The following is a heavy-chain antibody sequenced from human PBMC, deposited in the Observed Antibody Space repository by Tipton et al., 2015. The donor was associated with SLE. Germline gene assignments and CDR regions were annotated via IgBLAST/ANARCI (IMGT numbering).Heavy chain of an antibody. Sequence: TLSLTCTVSGGSISSSSYYWGRIRQPPGKGLEWIGSIYYSGSTYYNPSLKSRVTISVDTSKNQFSLKLSSVTAADTAVYYCAVHTYDFWSGYYKPFDYWGQGTLVTVSS. J-gene: IGHJ4*02. CDR3: AVHTYDFWSGYYKPFDY. CDR2: IYYSGST. CDR1: GGSISSSSYY. D-gene: IGHD3-3*01. V-gene: IGHV4-39*01.